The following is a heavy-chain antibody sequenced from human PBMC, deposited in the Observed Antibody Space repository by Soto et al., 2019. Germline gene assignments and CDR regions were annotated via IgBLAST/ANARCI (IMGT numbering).Heavy chain of an antibody. D-gene: IGHD2-2*01. CDR1: GGTFSSYA. V-gene: IGHV1-69*01. J-gene: IGHJ6*02. CDR3: ASPSVVPAAPKQPGGYYYYYYGMDV. CDR2: IIPIFGTA. Sequence: QVQLVQSGAEVKKPGSSVKVSCKASGGTFSSYAISWVRQAPGQGLEWMGGIIPIFGTANYAQKFQGRVKITADESTSTAYMELSSLRSEDTAVYYCASPSVVPAAPKQPGGYYYYYYGMDVWGQGTTVTVSS.